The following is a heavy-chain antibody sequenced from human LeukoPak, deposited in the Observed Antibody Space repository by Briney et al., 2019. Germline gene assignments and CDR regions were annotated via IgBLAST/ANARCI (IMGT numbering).Heavy chain of an antibody. D-gene: IGHD2-2*01. CDR1: GGSFSGYY. CDR2: INHSGST. Sequence: SETLSLTCAVYGGSFSGYYWSWIRQPPGKGLEWIGEINHSGSTNYNPSLKSRVAISVDTSKNQFSLKLSSVTAADTAVYYCASAVPFDCSSTSCYEFYNWFDPWGQGTLVTVSS. V-gene: IGHV4-34*01. J-gene: IGHJ5*02. CDR3: ASAVPFDCSSTSCYEFYNWFDP.